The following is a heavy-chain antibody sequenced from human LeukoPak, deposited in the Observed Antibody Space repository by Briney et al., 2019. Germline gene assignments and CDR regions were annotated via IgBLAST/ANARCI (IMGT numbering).Heavy chain of an antibody. CDR1: GFTFSTYA. V-gene: IGHV3-23*01. J-gene: IGHJ4*02. CDR2: ISGSGGST. CDR3: ARGGYNTYYFDY. D-gene: IGHD5-24*01. Sequence: PGGSLRLSCAASGFTFSTYAMSWVRQAPGKGLEWVSTISGSGGSTYYADSVKGRFTIPRDNSKNTLYLQMNTLRAEDTAVHYCARGGYNTYYFDYWGQGTLVTVSS.